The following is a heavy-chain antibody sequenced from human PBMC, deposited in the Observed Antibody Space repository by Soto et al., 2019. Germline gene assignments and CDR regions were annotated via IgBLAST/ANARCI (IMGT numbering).Heavy chain of an antibody. CDR1: GGTFSSYA. CDR2: IIPIFGTA. Sequence: SVKVCCKASGGTFSSYAISWVRQAPGQGLEWMGGIIPIFGTANYAQKFQGRVTITADESTSTAYMELSSLRSEDTAVYYCARLDSGGSFHGMDVWGQGTTVTVSS. D-gene: IGHD2-15*01. CDR3: ARLDSGGSFHGMDV. J-gene: IGHJ6*02. V-gene: IGHV1-69*13.